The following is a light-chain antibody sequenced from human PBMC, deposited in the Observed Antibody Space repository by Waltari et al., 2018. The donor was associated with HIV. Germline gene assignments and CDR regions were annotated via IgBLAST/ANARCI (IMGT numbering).Light chain of an antibody. V-gene: IGLV1-40*01. CDR2: SNS. J-gene: IGLJ1*01. CDR1: RPTIGVDSD. Sequence: QSVLTQPPSVSGAPGPRVTIPCTGKRPTIGVDSDVQWYQQLPGAAPKLILYSNSNRPSGVPDRFSGSKSGTSASLAITGLQAEDEADYYCQSYDSSLSGYVFGSGTKVTVL. CDR3: QSYDSSLSGYV.